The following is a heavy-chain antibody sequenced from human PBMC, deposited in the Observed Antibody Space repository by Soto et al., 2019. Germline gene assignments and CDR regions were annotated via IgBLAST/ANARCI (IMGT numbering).Heavy chain of an antibody. CDR1: GYTFSNYY. CDR2: INPSGDST. V-gene: IGHV1-46*01. J-gene: IGHJ4*02. Sequence: ASVKVSCKGAGYTFSNYYMHRVRQAPGQGLEWMGIINPSGDSTSYAQEFQGRVTMTRETSTSTLYMELSSLRSEDTAVYYCARATRSGSPHFDHWGQGTLVTV. D-gene: IGHD5-12*01. CDR3: ARATRSGSPHFDH.